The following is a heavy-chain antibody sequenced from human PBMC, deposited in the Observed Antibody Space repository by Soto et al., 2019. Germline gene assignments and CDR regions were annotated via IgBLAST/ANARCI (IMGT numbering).Heavy chain of an antibody. Sequence: LSLTFTVSGGSISSGDYYWRWIRQPPGKGLEWIGYIYYSGSTYYNPYLKSRVTISVDTSKNQFSLKLSSVTAADTAVYYCARALDYYDSSGYLIYYFDYWGQGTLVTVSS. D-gene: IGHD3-22*01. CDR2: IYYSGST. V-gene: IGHV4-30-4*01. CDR3: ARALDYYDSSGYLIYYFDY. CDR1: GGSISSGDYY. J-gene: IGHJ4*02.